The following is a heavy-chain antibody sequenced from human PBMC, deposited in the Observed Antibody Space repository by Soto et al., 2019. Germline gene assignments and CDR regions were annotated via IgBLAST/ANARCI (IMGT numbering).Heavy chain of an antibody. CDR1: GGSISSNSYY. D-gene: IGHD3-16*01. V-gene: IGHV4-39*01. CDR3: ARHAAYDSVWGKSDGSDY. CDR2: MYYSGAT. Sequence: QLQLQESGPGLVKPSETLSLACTVSGGSISSNSYYWDWIRQPPGKGLEWIGSMYYSGATYHNPSLQGRVTISVDTAKNQSSLHLSSVTAADTAVYYCARHAAYDSVWGKSDGSDYWGQGTLVTVSS. J-gene: IGHJ4*02.